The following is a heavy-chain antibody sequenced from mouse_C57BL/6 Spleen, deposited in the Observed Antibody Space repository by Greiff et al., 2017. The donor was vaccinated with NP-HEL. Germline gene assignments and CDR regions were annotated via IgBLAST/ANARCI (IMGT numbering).Heavy chain of an antibody. Sequence: QVQLQQSGAELVKPGASVEISCKASGYAFSSYWMNWVKQRPGKGLEWIGQIYPGDGDTNYNGKFKGKATLTADKSSSTAYMQLSSLTSEDSAVYFCARKGNYYGSSYEDYAMDYWGQGTSVTVSS. D-gene: IGHD1-1*01. V-gene: IGHV1-80*01. CDR2: IYPGDGDT. J-gene: IGHJ4*01. CDR3: ARKGNYYGSSYEDYAMDY. CDR1: GYAFSSYW.